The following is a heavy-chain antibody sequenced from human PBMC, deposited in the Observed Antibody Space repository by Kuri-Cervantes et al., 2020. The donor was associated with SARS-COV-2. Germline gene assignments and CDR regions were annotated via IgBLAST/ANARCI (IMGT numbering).Heavy chain of an antibody. V-gene: IGHV3-53*01. CDR2: IYSGGST. CDR1: GFTVSSNY. J-gene: IGHJ5*02. Sequence: GGSLRLSCAASGFTVSSNYMSWVRQAPGKGLEWVSVIYSGGSTYYADSVQGRFTISRDNSKNTLYLQMNSLRVEDTAVYYCAREDRYGGNLNWFDPWGQGTRVTVSS. D-gene: IGHD1-26*01. CDR3: AREDRYGGNLNWFDP.